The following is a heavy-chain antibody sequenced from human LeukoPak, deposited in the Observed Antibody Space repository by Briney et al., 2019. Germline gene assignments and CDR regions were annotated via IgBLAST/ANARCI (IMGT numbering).Heavy chain of an antibody. CDR2: IYTSGST. J-gene: IGHJ4*02. CDR3: ARAGRGYDFWSGYLFDY. CDR1: GGSISSGSYY. D-gene: IGHD3-3*01. Sequence: KPSETLSLTCTVSGGSISSGSYYWSWIQQPAGKGLEWIGRIYTSGSTNYNPSLKSRVTMSVDTSKNQFSLKLSSVTAADTAVYYCARAGRGYDFWSGYLFDYWGQGTLVTVSS. V-gene: IGHV4-61*02.